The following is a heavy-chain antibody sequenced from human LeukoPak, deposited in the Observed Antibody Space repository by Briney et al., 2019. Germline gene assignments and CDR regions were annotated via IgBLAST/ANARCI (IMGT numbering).Heavy chain of an antibody. Sequence: ASQTLSLTCGVSGGSISSGGYSWGLIRQPPGKGLEWIGYIYYSGSTYYTPSLKSRVTISIDTSRNQFSLKLSSVTAADTAVYYCASGQFDIWGQGTMVTVSS. V-gene: IGHV4-30-4*07. CDR2: IYYSGST. CDR1: GGSISSGGYS. J-gene: IGHJ3*02. CDR3: ASGQFDI.